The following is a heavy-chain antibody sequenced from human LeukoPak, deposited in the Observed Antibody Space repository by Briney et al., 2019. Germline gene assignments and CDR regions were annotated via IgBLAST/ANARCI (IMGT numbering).Heavy chain of an antibody. CDR3: AKDMRSVDTDINYYYYGMDV. J-gene: IGHJ6*04. Sequence: PGGSLRLSCAASGFTFSSYGMHWVRQPPGKGLEWVAVISYDGSNKYYADSVKGRFTISRDNSKNTLYLQMNSLRTEDTAVYYCAKDMRSVDTDINYYYYGMDVWGKGTTVTVSS. CDR2: ISYDGSNK. V-gene: IGHV3-30*18. CDR1: GFTFSSYG. D-gene: IGHD5-18*01.